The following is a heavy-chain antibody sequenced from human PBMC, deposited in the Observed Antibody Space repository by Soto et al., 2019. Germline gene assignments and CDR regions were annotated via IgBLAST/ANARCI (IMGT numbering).Heavy chain of an antibody. D-gene: IGHD6-13*01. Sequence: QVQLVESGGGVVQPGRSLRLSCAASGFTFSSYGMHWVRQAPGKGLEWVAVIWYDGSNKYYVDSVKGRFPISRDNSKNTSYLQMNSLRAEDTAAYYCARDQGGYFDYWGQGTLVTVSS. CDR2: IWYDGSNK. J-gene: IGHJ4*02. V-gene: IGHV3-33*01. CDR1: GFTFSSYG. CDR3: ARDQGGYFDY.